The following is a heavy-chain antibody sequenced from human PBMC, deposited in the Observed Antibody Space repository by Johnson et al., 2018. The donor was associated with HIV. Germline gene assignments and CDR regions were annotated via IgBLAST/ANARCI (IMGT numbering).Heavy chain of an antibody. V-gene: IGHV3-66*02. CDR3: ARGIRFVEAGRENDGFDV. D-gene: IGHD4-17*01. J-gene: IGHJ3*01. CDR1: GSTVSSNY. Sequence: EQLVESGGGLVQPGGSLRLSCTASGSTVSSNYMSWVRQAPGKGLEWVSVIYSGGSTNYADSVKGRFTISRDNSKNTLHLQMNSLKPEDTAVYYCARGIRFVEAGRENDGFDVWGQGTVVTVSS. CDR2: IYSGGST.